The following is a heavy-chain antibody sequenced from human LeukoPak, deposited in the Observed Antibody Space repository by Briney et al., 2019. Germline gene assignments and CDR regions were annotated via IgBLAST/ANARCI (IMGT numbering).Heavy chain of an antibody. CDR1: GGSFSAYY. D-gene: IGHD6-19*01. J-gene: IGHJ6*02. Sequence: SETLSLTCAVYGGSFSAYYWSWIRQPPGKGLEWIGEINHSGSTNYNPSLKSRVTISVDTSKNQFSLKLSSVTAADTAVYYCARWGIAVAVTPYYYGMDVWGQGTTVTVSS. V-gene: IGHV4-34*01. CDR3: ARWGIAVAVTPYYYGMDV. CDR2: INHSGST.